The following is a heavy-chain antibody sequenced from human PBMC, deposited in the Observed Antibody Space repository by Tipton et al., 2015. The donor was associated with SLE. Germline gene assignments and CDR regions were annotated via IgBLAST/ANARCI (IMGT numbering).Heavy chain of an antibody. V-gene: IGHV3-7*01. Sequence: SLRLSCVASGFTFGNFWMSWVRQAPGKGLEWVANIKQDGSEKYYVDSVEGRFTISRDNAKNSLYLEMNSLRAEDTAVYYCARDQYNSGWYQFYFDYWGQGTLVTVSS. CDR3: ARDQYNSGWYQFYFDY. CDR1: GFTFGNFW. J-gene: IGHJ4*02. CDR2: IKQDGSEK. D-gene: IGHD6-19*01.